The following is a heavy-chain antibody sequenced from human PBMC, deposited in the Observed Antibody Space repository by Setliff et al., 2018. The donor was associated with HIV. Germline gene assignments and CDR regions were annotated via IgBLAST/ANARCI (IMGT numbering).Heavy chain of an antibody. D-gene: IGHD3-22*01. CDR2: IYHTGST. CDR3: AAVKDYYDSSGVEAFDI. J-gene: IGHJ3*02. CDR1: GGSINSTSYY. Sequence: PSETLSLTCTVSGGSINSTSYYWGWIRQPPGNGLEWIGSIYHTGSTYYKPSLKSRVTISVDTSKNQFSLRLSSVAAGDTAVYYCAAVKDYYDSSGVEAFDIWGQGTMVTVSS. V-gene: IGHV4-39*01.